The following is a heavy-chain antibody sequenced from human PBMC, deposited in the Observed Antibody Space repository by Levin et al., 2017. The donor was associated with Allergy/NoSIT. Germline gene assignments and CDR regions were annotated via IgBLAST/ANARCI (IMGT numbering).Heavy chain of an antibody. CDR3: ARESAYGSGSYYNY. D-gene: IGHD3-10*01. Sequence: SETLSLTCAVSDYSISSGYYWAWIRQTPGKGLELIGSIYHSGITYYNPSLKSRVTISVDTSTNQFSLKLSSVTAADTAVYYCARESAYGSGSYYNYWGRGTLVTVS. J-gene: IGHJ4*02. V-gene: IGHV4-38-2*02. CDR1: DYSISSGYY. CDR2: IYHSGIT.